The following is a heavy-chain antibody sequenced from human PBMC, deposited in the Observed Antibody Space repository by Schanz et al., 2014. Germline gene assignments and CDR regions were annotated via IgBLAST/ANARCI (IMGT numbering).Heavy chain of an antibody. J-gene: IGHJ5*01. CDR3: SKDKQGSRSDDS. CDR1: GFTFSTYA. Sequence: EVQLLESGGALVQPGGSLRLSCSASGFTFSTYAMSWVRQAPGKGLEWVSAINGNGGITYYADPVKGRFTISRDNSKNTLYLEMNRLRVDDTAVYYCSKDKQGSRSDDSWGQGTLVTVSS. CDR2: INGNGGIT. V-gene: IGHV3-23*01. D-gene: IGHD2-15*01.